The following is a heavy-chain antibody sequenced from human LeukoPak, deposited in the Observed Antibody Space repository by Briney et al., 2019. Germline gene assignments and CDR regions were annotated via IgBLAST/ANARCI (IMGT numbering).Heavy chain of an antibody. CDR3: AKDQSRVRASDPFDY. V-gene: IGHV3-23*01. CDR1: GFTFSSCA. Sequence: GGSLRLSCAASGFTFSSCAMTWVRQAPGKGLEWVSSISGSGATTYYADSVKGRFTISRDNSNNTVYLQMNSLRAEDTAVYYCAKDQSRVRASDPFDYWGQGMQVGVSS. J-gene: IGHJ4*02. D-gene: IGHD3-3*01. CDR2: ISGSGATT.